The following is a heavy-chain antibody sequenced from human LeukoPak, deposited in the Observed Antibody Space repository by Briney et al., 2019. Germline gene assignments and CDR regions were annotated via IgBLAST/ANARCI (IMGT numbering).Heavy chain of an antibody. CDR3: ARDPPTSDSDAFEI. Sequence: ASVKVSCEASGYTFTGYFIHWVRQAPGQGLEWMGWINPNSGDTNYAQKFQGRVTMTRDTSISTAYMEVSSLRSDDTAVYYCARDPPTSDSDAFEIWGQGTMVTVSS. CDR2: INPNSGDT. V-gene: IGHV1-2*02. D-gene: IGHD2-21*01. CDR1: GYTFTGYF. J-gene: IGHJ3*02.